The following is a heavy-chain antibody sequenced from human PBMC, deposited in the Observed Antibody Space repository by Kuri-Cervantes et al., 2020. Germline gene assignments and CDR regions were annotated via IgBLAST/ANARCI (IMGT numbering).Heavy chain of an antibody. CDR3: AKVRRVNYYFDY. V-gene: IGHV3-23*01. CDR2: ISGSGGST. CDR1: GFTFDDYA. J-gene: IGHJ4*02. D-gene: IGHD1-20*01. Sequence: GGSLRLSCAASGFTFDDYAMHWVRQAPGKGLEWVSGISGSGGSTYYADSVKGRFTISRDNSKNTLYLQMNSLRAEDTAVYYCAKVRRVNYYFDYWGQGTLVTVSS.